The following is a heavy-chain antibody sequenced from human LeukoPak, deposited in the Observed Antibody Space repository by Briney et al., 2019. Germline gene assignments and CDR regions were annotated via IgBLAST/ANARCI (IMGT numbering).Heavy chain of an antibody. V-gene: IGHV4-59*01. CDR3: ARGPYSSSWYESYYYYMDV. D-gene: IGHD6-13*01. Sequence: SETLSLTCTVSGGSISSYYWSWIRQPPGKGLEWIGYIYYSGSTNYNPSLKSRVTISVDTSKNQFSLKLSSVTAADTAVYYCARGPYSSSWYESYYYYMDVWGKGTTVTVSS. CDR1: GGSISSYY. J-gene: IGHJ6*03. CDR2: IYYSGST.